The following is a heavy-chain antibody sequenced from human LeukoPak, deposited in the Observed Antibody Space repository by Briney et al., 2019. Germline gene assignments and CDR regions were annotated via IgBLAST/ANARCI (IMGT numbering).Heavy chain of an antibody. V-gene: IGHV3-74*01. Sequence: RGSLRLSCVASGFTFSGYWMHWVRQAPWGGLMWVSRINNDGSTTFYADSLKGRYTISKDNAKNTLYLQMNSLRAEDTAVYYCARENWQVWDWGQGTLVTVSS. CDR1: GFTFSGYW. J-gene: IGHJ4*02. CDR2: INNDGSTT. CDR3: ARENWQVWD. D-gene: IGHD5-18*01.